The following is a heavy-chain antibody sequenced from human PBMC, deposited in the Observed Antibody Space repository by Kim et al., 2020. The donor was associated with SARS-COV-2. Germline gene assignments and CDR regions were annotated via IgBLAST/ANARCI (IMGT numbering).Heavy chain of an antibody. J-gene: IGHJ6*02. CDR1: GYTFTSYD. CDR3: ARGEFLEWLLQGHYGMDV. Sequence: ASVKVSCKASGYTFTSYDINWVRQATGQGLEWMGWMNPNSGNTGYAQKFQGRVTMTRNTSISTAYMELSSLRSEDTAVYYCARGEFLEWLLQGHYGMDVWGQGTTVTVSS. V-gene: IGHV1-8*01. CDR2: MNPNSGNT. D-gene: IGHD3-3*01.